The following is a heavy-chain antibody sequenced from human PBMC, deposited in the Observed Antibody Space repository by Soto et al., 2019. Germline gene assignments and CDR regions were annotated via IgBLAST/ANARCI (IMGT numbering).Heavy chain of an antibody. CDR2: ISDNSSVI. Sequence: EGQLVESGGGLVQPGGSLRLSCAASGFTFSTYSINWVRQAPGKGLEWISYISDNSSVIYYADAVKGRFTISRDNAKNSLYLQMNSLRDEDTAVYYCARDRDAYCSKGICSGPYFDYWGQGTLVTVSS. CDR3: ARDRDAYCSKGICSGPYFDY. D-gene: IGHD2-8*01. V-gene: IGHV3-48*02. J-gene: IGHJ4*02. CDR1: GFTFSTYS.